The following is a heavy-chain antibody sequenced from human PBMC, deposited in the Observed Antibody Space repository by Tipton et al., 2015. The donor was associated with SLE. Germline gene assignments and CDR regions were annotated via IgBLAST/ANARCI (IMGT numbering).Heavy chain of an antibody. V-gene: IGHV4-39*01. CDR3: ARNSGGVGFDY. D-gene: IGHD6-25*01. CDR2: IYYSGST. J-gene: IGHJ4*02. Sequence: TLSLTCTVSGGSISSSSYYWGWIRQPPGKGLEWIGSIYYSGSTYYNPSLKSRVTISVDTSKNQFSLKLSSVTAADTAVYYCARNSGGVGFDYWGQGILVTVSS. CDR1: GGSISSSSYY.